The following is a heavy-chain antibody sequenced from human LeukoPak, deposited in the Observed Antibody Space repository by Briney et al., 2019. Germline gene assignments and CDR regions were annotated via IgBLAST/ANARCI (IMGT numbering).Heavy chain of an antibody. Sequence: GASVKLSCKASGSTSTSYYMHWVRQAPGPGLERMGIINPSGGSTSYAQKFQGRVTMTRDTSTSTVYMELSSLRSEDTAVYYCARGGLWFGESPFDPWGQGTLVTVSS. J-gene: IGHJ5*02. V-gene: IGHV1-46*01. CDR1: GSTSTSYY. CDR3: ARGGLWFGESPFDP. D-gene: IGHD3-10*01. CDR2: INPSGGST.